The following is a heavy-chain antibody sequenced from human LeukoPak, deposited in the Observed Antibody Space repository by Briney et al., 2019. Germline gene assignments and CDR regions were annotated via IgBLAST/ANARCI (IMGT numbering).Heavy chain of an antibody. J-gene: IGHJ6*02. D-gene: IGHD3-3*01. CDR1: GYTFTSYG. CDR2: ISAYNGNT. V-gene: IGHV1-18*01. CDR3: ARGDTRITIFGVVIKGRSNYYGMDV. Sequence: GASVKVSCKASGYTFTSYGISWVRQAPGQGLEWMGWISAYNGNTNYAQKFQGRVTMTRNTSISTAYMELSSLRSEDTAVYYCARGDTRITIFGVVIKGRSNYYGMDVWGQGTTVTVSS.